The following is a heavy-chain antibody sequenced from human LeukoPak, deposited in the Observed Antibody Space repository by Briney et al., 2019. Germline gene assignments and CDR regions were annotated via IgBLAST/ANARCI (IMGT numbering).Heavy chain of an antibody. J-gene: IGHJ6*03. D-gene: IGHD3-9*01. CDR1: GFTVSSNY. CDR3: ARVLRYFDWLLFDYYYYYMDV. Sequence: GGSLRLSCAASGFTVSSNYMSWVRQAPGKGLEWVSVIYSGGSTYYADSVKGRFTISRDNSKNTLYLQMNSLRAEDTAVYYCARVLRYFDWLLFDYYYYYMDVWGKGTTVTISS. CDR2: IYSGGST. V-gene: IGHV3-66*01.